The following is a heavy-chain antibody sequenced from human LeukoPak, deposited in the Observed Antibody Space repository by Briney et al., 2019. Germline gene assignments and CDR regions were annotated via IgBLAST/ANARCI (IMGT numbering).Heavy chain of an antibody. Sequence: GGSLRLSCAASGFTFSSYGMHWVRQAPGKGLEWVAFIRYDGSNKYYADSVKGRFTISRDNSKNTLYLQMNSLRAEDTAAYYCAKDRYSGSYSYYYYMDVWGKGTTVTVSS. CDR1: GFTFSSYG. CDR3: AKDRYSGSYSYYYYMDV. D-gene: IGHD1-26*01. V-gene: IGHV3-30*02. CDR2: IRYDGSNK. J-gene: IGHJ6*03.